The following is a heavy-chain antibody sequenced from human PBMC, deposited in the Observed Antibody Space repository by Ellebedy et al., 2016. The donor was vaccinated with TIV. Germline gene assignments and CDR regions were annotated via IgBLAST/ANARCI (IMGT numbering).Heavy chain of an antibody. V-gene: IGHV4-39*01. CDR2: FHSSGST. CDR1: GGPISSSRYAWS. J-gene: IGHJ5*02. Sequence: SETLSLTCTVSGGPISSSRYAWSWGWVRQPPGEGLEWIATFHSSGSTFYNTSLDSRVTISVATSKNQVSLKLSSVTAADTAVYYCARQPTGYPNWFDLWGRGTLVSVSS. D-gene: IGHD3-16*02. CDR3: ARQPTGYPNWFDL.